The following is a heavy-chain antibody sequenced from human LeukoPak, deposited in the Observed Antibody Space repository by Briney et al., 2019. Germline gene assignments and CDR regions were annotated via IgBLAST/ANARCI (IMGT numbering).Heavy chain of an antibody. V-gene: IGHV4-59*01. CDR3: AKVSGGNSDWFDP. CDR2: IYYSGCT. J-gene: IGHJ5*02. D-gene: IGHD4-23*01. Sequence: SETLSLPCTVSGGSISSYYWSWIRQPPGKGLEWFGYIYYSGCTNYNPSLKSRVTISVDTSKNQSSLKLSSVTAADTAVYYWAKVSGGNSDWFDPWGQGTLVTVSS. CDR1: GGSISSYY.